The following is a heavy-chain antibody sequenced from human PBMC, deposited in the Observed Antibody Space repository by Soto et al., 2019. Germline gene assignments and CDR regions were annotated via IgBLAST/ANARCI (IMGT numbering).Heavy chain of an antibody. V-gene: IGHV3-66*01. J-gene: IGHJ4*02. CDR1: GFTVSSNY. D-gene: IGHD6-19*01. Sequence: GGSLRLSCAASGFTVSSNYMSWVRQAPGKGLEWVSVIYSGGSTYYADSVKGRFTISRDNSKNTLYLQMNSLRAEDTAVYYCARVSLSSGWYTGFDYWGQGTLVTVSS. CDR3: ARVSLSSGWYTGFDY. CDR2: IYSGGST.